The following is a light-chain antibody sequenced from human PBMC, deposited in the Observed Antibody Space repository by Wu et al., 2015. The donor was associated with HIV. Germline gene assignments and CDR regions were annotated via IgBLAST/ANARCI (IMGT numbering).Light chain of an antibody. CDR3: QQYNNWPLT. Sequence: EIVLTQSPGTLSLSPGERATLSCRASQSVSNNYLAWYQQKPGQAPRLLIYGASNRATGIPARFSGSGSGTDFTLTISSLEPEDFAIYYCQQYNNWPLTFGQGTRLEIK. CDR2: GAS. CDR1: QSVSNNY. J-gene: IGKJ5*01. V-gene: IGKV3D-20*02.